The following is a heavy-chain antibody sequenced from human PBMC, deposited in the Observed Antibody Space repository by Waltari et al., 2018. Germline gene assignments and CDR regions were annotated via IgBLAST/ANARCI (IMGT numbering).Heavy chain of an antibody. CDR2: SHSGCNT. CDR1: GLDVSSSY. Sequence: EVQLVESGGGLLQRGGSLRLSCAGSGLDVSSSYMNWVRQAPGKGLEWCSGSHSGCNTYYADSLKGRFTISRDNSKNTLYLQMNSLRAEDTAVYYCAKDRSYGHSLANWGQGTLVTVSS. CDR3: AKDRSYGHSLAN. V-gene: IGHV3-53*01. J-gene: IGHJ4*02. D-gene: IGHD4-17*01.